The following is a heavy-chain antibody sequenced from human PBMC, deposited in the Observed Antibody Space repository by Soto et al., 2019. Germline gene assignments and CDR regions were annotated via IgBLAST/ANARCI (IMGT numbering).Heavy chain of an antibody. CDR2: ISWNSGSI. CDR1: GFTFDDYA. V-gene: IGHV3-9*01. Sequence: GGSLRLSCAASGFTFDDYAMHWVRQAPGKGLEWVSGISWNSGSIGYADSEKGRFTISRDNAKNSLYLQMNSLRAEDTALYYCAKAQQLVGHGPYYYYYYGMDVWGQGTTVTVSS. CDR3: AKAQQLVGHGPYYYYYYGMDV. J-gene: IGHJ6*02. D-gene: IGHD6-6*01.